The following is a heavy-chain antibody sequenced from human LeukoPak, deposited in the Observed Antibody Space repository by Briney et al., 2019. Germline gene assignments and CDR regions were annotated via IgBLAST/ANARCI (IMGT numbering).Heavy chain of an antibody. CDR3: ARGTCSNGVCYRYGEGFHY. CDR2: IHYSGST. V-gene: IGHV4-59*01. J-gene: IGHJ4*02. CDR1: GGSTSSYY. Sequence: KPSGNPSLTCTGSGGSTSSYYWSWVRQPPREGLEWIGDIHYSGSTNYNPSLKSRVTISVDTSKNEFSLKLSSVTAADTAVYYCARGTCSNGVCYRYGEGFHYWGQGTLVTVSS. D-gene: IGHD2-8*01.